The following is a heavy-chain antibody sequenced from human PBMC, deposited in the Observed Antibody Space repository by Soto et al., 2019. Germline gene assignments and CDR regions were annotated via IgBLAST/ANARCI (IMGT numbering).Heavy chain of an antibody. CDR2: INPSGGST. Sequence: ASVKVSCKASGYTFTSYYMHWVRQAPGQGLEWMGIINPSGGSTSYAQKFQGRVTMTRDTSTSTVYMELSSLRSEDTAVYYCARDRMATIGNYYYGMDVWGQGTTVTVSS. CDR3: ARDRMATIGNYYYGMDV. J-gene: IGHJ6*02. D-gene: IGHD5-12*01. V-gene: IGHV1-46*01. CDR1: GYTFTSYY.